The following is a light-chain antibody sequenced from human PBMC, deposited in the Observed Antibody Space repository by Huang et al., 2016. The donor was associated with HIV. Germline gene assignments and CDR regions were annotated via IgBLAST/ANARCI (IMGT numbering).Light chain of an antibody. CDR3: QQYYSIPQT. CDR2: WAS. V-gene: IGKV4-1*01. CDR1: KSVYYSSNSKNY. Sequence: DIVLTQSPDSLAVSMGERATINCRSSKSVYYSSNSKNYLAWFQQKPGQAPRLLIYWASAREAGVPDRFTGSGSGTDFTLTISTLEAEDAAVYYCQQYYSIPQTFGQGTKVEI. J-gene: IGKJ1*01.